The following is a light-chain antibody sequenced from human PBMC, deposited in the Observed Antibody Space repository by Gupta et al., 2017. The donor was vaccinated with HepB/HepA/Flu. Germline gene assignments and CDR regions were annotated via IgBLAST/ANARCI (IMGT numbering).Light chain of an antibody. V-gene: IGKV1-33*01. Sequence: DIQMTQSPSSLSASVGDRVTITCQASQDISNYLNWYQQKPGKAPKLLIYDASKWETGVPSRFSGSGSGTDFTFTSSRPQAEDFANYYWQPDYNLFTFGGGTKVEIK. CDR3: QPDYNLFT. J-gene: IGKJ4*01. CDR2: DAS. CDR1: QDISNY.